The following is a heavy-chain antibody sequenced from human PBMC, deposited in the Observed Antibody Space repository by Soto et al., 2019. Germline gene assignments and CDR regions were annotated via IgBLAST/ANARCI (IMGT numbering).Heavy chain of an antibody. CDR3: ARHTPAISIADH. D-gene: IGHD2-15*01. Sequence: QLQLQESGPGLVTPSEPLSLTCTVSGGSISSSSYYWGWIRQPPGKGLEWIGSIYCSGSTYYNPSLIRRVTISVDKTKKQFSLKLSSVTASDPAVYYCARHTPAISIADHWGQGTLVTGSS. CDR1: GGSISSSSYY. CDR2: IYCSGST. J-gene: IGHJ4*02. V-gene: IGHV4-39*01.